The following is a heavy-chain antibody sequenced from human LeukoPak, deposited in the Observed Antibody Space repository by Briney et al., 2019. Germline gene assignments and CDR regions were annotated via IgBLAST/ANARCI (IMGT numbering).Heavy chain of an antibody. CDR1: DYSFTDYF. CDR3: ARFAVVITNDY. CDR2: INPDSGGT. Sequence: ASVRVSFKSSDYSFTDYFMHWVRQAPGQGLEWMGWINPDSGGTKYAQKFQGRVTMARDTSTSTAYMELSGLTSDDTAVYYCARFAVVITNDYWGQGTLVTVSS. V-gene: IGHV1-2*02. J-gene: IGHJ4*02. D-gene: IGHD3-10*01.